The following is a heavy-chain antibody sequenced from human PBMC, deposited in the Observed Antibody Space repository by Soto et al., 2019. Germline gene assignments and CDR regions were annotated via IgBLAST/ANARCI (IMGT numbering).Heavy chain of an antibody. CDR2: IYYSGST. CDR1: GGSIGSNC. CDR3: AGRPYDRAPGIGGFYYYDVKDV. Sequence: PSETLSLTCTVSGGSIGSNCWSWFWQPPGKGLEWIGYIYYSGSTNYNPSLKSRVTISVDTSKNQFSLKLSSVTAADTAVYYCAGRPYDRAPGIGGFYYYDVKDVWGQGTTVTASS. J-gene: IGHJ6*02. D-gene: IGHD3-22*01. V-gene: IGHV4-59*08.